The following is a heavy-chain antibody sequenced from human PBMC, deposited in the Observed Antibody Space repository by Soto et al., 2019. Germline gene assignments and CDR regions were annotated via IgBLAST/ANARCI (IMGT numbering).Heavy chain of an antibody. CDR3: ARGGIAAAGTRFDVFDI. D-gene: IGHD6-13*01. CDR2: MNPNSGNT. J-gene: IGHJ3*02. Sequence: ASVKVSCKASGYTFTSYDINWVRQATGQGLEWMGWMNPNSGNTGYAQKFQGRVTMTRNTSISTAYMELSSLRSEDTAVYYCARGGIAAAGTRFDVFDIWGQGTMVSVSS. V-gene: IGHV1-8*01. CDR1: GYTFTSYD.